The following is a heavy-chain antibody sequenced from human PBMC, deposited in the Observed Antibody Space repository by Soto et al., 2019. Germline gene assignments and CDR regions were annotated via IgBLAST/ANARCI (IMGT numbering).Heavy chain of an antibody. CDR2: IIPIFGTA. CDR3: ARDRGRVYYYDSSGYSGPHYVFDL. J-gene: IGHJ3*01. D-gene: IGHD3-22*01. V-gene: IGHV1-69*13. CDR1: GGTFSSYA. Sequence: SVKVSCKASGGTFSSYAISWVRQAPGQGLEWMGGIIPIFGTANYAQKFQGRVTITAGESTSTAYMELSSLRSEDTAVYYCARDRGRVYYYDSSGYSGPHYVFDLWAQGTLVPVS.